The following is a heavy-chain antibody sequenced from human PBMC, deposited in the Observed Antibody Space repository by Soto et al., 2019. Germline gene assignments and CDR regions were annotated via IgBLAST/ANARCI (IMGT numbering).Heavy chain of an antibody. J-gene: IGHJ4*02. D-gene: IGHD3-22*01. Sequence: QVQLVESGGGVVQPGRSLRLSCAASGFTFSSYGMHWVRQAPGKGLEWVAVIWYDGSNKYYADSVKGRFTISIENSKKQLYLHMNSLGAEDTAVYYCARDQGYYYDSSGPAYYFDYWGQGTLVTVSS. V-gene: IGHV3-33*01. CDR2: IWYDGSNK. CDR1: GFTFSSYG. CDR3: ARDQGYYYDSSGPAYYFDY.